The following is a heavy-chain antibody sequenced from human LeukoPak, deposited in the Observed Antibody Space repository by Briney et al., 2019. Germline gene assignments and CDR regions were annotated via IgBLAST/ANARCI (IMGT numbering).Heavy chain of an antibody. CDR1: GFTFSSYA. CDR2: ISYDGSNK. Sequence: PGGSLRLSCAASGFTFSSYAMHWVRQAPGKGLEWVAVISYDGSNKYYADSVKGRFTISRDNSKNTLYLQMNSLRAEDTAVYYCVRELSGSRDFWGQGTMVTVSS. V-gene: IGHV3-30-3*01. D-gene: IGHD3-10*01. CDR3: VRELSGSRDF. J-gene: IGHJ3*01.